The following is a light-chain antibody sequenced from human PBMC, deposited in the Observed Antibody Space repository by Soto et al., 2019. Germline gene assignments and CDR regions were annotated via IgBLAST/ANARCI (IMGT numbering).Light chain of an antibody. V-gene: IGKV4-1*01. CDR2: WAS. CDR1: QSVLYSSNNKNY. Sequence: DIVMTQSPDSLAVSLGERATINCKSSQSVLYSSNNKNYLAWYQQKPGQPPKLLIYWASTRELGVPDRFSGSGSGTDFTLTISSLQAEDVAVYYCQQYYSIPLTFGGGTKVEIK. J-gene: IGKJ4*01. CDR3: QQYYSIPLT.